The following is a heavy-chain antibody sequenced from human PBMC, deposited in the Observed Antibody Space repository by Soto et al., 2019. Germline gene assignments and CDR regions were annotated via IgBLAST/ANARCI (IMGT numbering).Heavy chain of an antibody. Sequence: QVQLQESGPGLVKPSETLSLTCTVSGGSMNTYYWSWIRQFPGKGLEWIGYIYYSGNTNYNPSLTSRATVSVDTSKNQCSLTLNSVTAADTAVYYCARGGWSLDCWAQGTLVTVSS. J-gene: IGHJ4*02. V-gene: IGHV4-59*01. D-gene: IGHD6-19*01. CDR1: GGSMNTYY. CDR2: IYYSGNT. CDR3: ARGGWSLDC.